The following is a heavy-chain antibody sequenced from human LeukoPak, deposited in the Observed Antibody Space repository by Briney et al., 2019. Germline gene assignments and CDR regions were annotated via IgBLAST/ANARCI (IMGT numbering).Heavy chain of an antibody. V-gene: IGHV3-33*01. Sequence: GGSLRLSCAASGFIFSRYGLHGVRQAPGEGLEGVAAIWYDGSNKYYADSVKGRFTISRDNSGNTLYLEMNSLRAEDTAVYYCARDLYFHDSSGYYYGVDYWGQGTLVTVSS. CDR1: GFIFSRYG. CDR2: IWYDGSNK. CDR3: ARDLYFHDSSGYYYGVDY. J-gene: IGHJ4*02. D-gene: IGHD3-22*01.